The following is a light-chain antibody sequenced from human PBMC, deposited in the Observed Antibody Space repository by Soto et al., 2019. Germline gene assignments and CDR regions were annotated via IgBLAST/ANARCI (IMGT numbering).Light chain of an antibody. V-gene: IGKV3-20*01. CDR1: QSVSSSH. Sequence: EIVLTQSPGTLSLSPGERATLSCRASQSVSSSHLAWYQQKPGQAPRVLIYGASSRASGIPDRFSGSGSETDFPPTIRRLEPEDFALYYCQQYAGSPITFGPGTQLEIK. CDR2: GAS. CDR3: QQYAGSPIT. J-gene: IGKJ5*01.